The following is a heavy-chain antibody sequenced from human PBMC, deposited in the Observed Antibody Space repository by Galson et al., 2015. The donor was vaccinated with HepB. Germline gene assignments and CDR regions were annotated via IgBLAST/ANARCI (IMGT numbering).Heavy chain of an antibody. CDR2: IYYSGST. CDR3: ARVRGRSSPEYFQH. CDR1: GGSISSYY. V-gene: IGHV4-59*01. Sequence: SETLSLTCTVSGGSISSYYWSWIRQPPGKGLEWIGYIYYSGSTNYNPSLKSRVTISVDTSKNQFSLKLSSVTAADTAVYYCARVRGRSSPEYFQHWGQGTLVTVSS. J-gene: IGHJ1*01. D-gene: IGHD6-13*01.